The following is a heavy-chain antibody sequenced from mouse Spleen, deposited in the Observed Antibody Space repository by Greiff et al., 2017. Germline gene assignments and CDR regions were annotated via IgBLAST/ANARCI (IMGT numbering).Heavy chain of an antibody. Sequence: VKLQESGPGLVQPSQSLSITCTVSGFSLTSYGVHWVRQSPGKGLEWLGVIWSGGSTDYNAAFISRLSISKDNSKSQVFFKMNSLQADDTAIYYCARNSLYDGYPWYFDVWGTGTTVTVSS. CDR1: GFSLTSYG. D-gene: IGHD2-3*01. CDR2: IWSGGST. V-gene: IGHV2-2*01. J-gene: IGHJ1*03. CDR3: ARNSLYDGYPWYFDV.